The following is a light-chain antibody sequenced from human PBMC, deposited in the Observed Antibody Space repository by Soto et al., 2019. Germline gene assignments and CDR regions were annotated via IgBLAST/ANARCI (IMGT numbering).Light chain of an antibody. CDR2: EVA. CDR1: SSDVGGYDY. J-gene: IGLJ2*01. V-gene: IGLV2-8*01. Sequence: QSALTQPPSASGSPGQSVTISCTVTSSDVGGYDYVSWYQQRPGKAPKLIIYEVAKRPSGVPDRFSGSKSGNTASLTVSRLQAEDEADYYCSSYAGSTNFVFGGGTK. CDR3: SSYAGSTNFV.